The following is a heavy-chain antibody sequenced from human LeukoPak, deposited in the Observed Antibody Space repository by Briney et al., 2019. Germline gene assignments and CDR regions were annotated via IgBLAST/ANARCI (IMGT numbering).Heavy chain of an antibody. V-gene: IGHV3-53*04. CDR2: IYSGGST. Sequence: HPGGSLRLSCAASGFTVSSNYMSWVRQAPGKGLEWVSVIYSGGSTYYAGSVKGRFTISRHNSKNTLYLQMNNLRADDTAVYYCASGGFDFWSDYKPTYWYFDLWGRGTLVTVSS. D-gene: IGHD3-3*01. CDR3: ASGGFDFWSDYKPTYWYFDL. J-gene: IGHJ2*01. CDR1: GFTVSSNY.